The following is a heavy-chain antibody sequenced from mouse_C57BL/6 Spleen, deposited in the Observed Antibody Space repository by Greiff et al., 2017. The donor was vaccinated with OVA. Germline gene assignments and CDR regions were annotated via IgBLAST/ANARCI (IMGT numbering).Heavy chain of an antibody. J-gene: IGHJ2*01. CDR3: ARGEGGCDY. CDR2: IYPSDSET. Sequence: QVQLQQPGAELVRPGSSVKLSCKASGYTFTSYWMDWVKQRPGQGLEWIGNIYPSDSETHYNQKFKDKATLTVDKSSSTAYMQLSSLTSEDSAVYCCARGEGGCDYWGQGTTLTVSS. D-gene: IGHD3-3*01. CDR1: GYTFTSYW. V-gene: IGHV1-61*01.